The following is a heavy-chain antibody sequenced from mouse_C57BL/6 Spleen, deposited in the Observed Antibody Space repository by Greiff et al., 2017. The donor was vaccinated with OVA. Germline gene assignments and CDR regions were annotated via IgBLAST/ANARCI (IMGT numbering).Heavy chain of an antibody. CDR1: GYTFTSYW. CDR3: GRPGPGLFAY. Sequence: QVQLQQPGAELVKPGASVKLSCKASGYTFTSYWMQWVKQRPGQGLEWIGEIDPSDSYTNYNQKFKGKATLTVDTSSSTAYMQLSSLTSEDSAVYCCGRPGPGLFAYWGQGTLVTVSA. CDR2: IDPSDSYT. V-gene: IGHV1-50*01. J-gene: IGHJ3*01.